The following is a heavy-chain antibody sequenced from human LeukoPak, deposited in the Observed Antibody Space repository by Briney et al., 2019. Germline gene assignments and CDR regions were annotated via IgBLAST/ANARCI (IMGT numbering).Heavy chain of an antibody. D-gene: IGHD1-26*01. V-gene: IGHV4-39*01. J-gene: IGHJ5*02. CDR1: GGSISSSTYY. Sequence: PSETLSLTCTVSGGSISSSTYYWGWIRQPPGKGLEWFGSIYYSGSTYYNPSLKSRVTISVDTSKNQFSLKLASLTAADTAVYYCARRPIVGSTGFYFDPWGPGTLVTVSS. CDR3: ARRPIVGSTGFYFDP. CDR2: IYYSGST.